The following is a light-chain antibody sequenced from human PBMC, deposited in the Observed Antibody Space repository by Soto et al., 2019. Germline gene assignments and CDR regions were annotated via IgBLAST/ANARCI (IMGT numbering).Light chain of an antibody. CDR3: QHYNSYSEA. V-gene: IGKV1-5*03. J-gene: IGKJ1*01. CDR1: QTISSW. CDR2: KAS. Sequence: DIPMTQSPSTLSGSVGDRVTITCRASQTISSWLAWYQEKPGKAPKLLIYKASTLKSGVPSRFSGRGYGTEFTLTISRLKPDDFATNYCQHYNSYSEAFGQGTKVELK.